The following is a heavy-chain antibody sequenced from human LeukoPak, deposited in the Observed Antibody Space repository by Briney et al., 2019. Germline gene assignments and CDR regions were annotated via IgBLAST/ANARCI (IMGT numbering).Heavy chain of an antibody. CDR1: EFSFSSYW. Sequence: GGSLRLSCVASEFSFSSYWMSWVRQAPGKGLEWVANIRQDSSEKYYVGSVRGRFTISRDNDEKSLYLQMDTLSAEDTALYFCARDLAAAAGLGTFDLWGQGTMVNVSS. CDR3: ARDLAAAAGLGTFDL. CDR2: IRQDSSEK. V-gene: IGHV3-7*03. J-gene: IGHJ3*01. D-gene: IGHD6-13*01.